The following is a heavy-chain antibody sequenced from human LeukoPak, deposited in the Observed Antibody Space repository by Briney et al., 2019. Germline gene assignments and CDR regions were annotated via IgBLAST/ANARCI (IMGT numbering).Heavy chain of an antibody. CDR1: DFTVSNNY. CDR2: IYSGGST. D-gene: IGHD3-3*01. CDR3: AREPWSANYYYGMDV. V-gene: IGHV3-53*01. Sequence: PGGSLRLSCAASDFTVSNNYMNWVRQAPRKGLEWVSVIYSGGSTYYADSVKGRFTISRDNSKNTVFLQMSSLRAEDTAVYYCAREPWSANYYYGMDVWGQGTTVIVS. J-gene: IGHJ6*02.